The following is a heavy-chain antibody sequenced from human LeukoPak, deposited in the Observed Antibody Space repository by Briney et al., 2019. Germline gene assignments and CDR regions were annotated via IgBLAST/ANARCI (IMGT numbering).Heavy chain of an antibody. CDR1: GFTVSNNF. CDR2: IYSGGGT. Sequence: GGSLRLSCAASGFTVSNNFVTWVRQAPGKGLEWVSIIYSGGGTDYADSVKGRFTISRDNSKNMVYLQMNSLRGEDTAVYHCARKSLGIAAAGTFFGSWGQGTLVTVSS. CDR3: ARKSLGIAAAGTFFGS. D-gene: IGHD6-13*01. V-gene: IGHV3-53*01. J-gene: IGHJ5*02.